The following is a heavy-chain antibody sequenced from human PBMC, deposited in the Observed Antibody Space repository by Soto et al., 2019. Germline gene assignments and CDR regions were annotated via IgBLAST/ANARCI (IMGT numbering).Heavy chain of an antibody. D-gene: IGHD2-2*01. CDR3: AIDYCSGTTCYDIHF. J-gene: IGHJ4*02. CDR2: IYPGDSDT. Sequence: GESLKISCKGSGYRFTNYWIGWVRQMPGKGLEWMGIIYPGDSDTRYSPSFQGQVTISADKSINTAYLQWSSLKASDTAMYYCAIDYCSGTTCYDIHFWGQGTQVTVSS. CDR1: GYRFTNYW. V-gene: IGHV5-51*01.